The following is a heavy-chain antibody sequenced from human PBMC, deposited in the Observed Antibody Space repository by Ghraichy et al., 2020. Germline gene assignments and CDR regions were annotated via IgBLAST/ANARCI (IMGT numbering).Heavy chain of an antibody. J-gene: IGHJ6*02. CDR2: IYTSGST. CDR3: ARQYIVATRGYYYYYYGMDV. D-gene: IGHD5-12*01. CDR1: GGSISSYY. V-gene: IGHV4-4*09. Sequence: SETLSLTCTVSGGSISSYYWSWIRQPPGKGLEWIGYIYTSGSTNYNPSLKSRVTISVDTSKNQFSLKLSSVTAADTAVYYCARQYIVATRGYYYYYYGMDVWGQGTTVTVSS.